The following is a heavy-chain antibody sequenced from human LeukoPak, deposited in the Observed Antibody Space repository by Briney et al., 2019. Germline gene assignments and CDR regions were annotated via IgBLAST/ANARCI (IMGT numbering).Heavy chain of an antibody. V-gene: IGHV4-39*07. D-gene: IGHD1-26*01. J-gene: IGHJ5*02. CDR1: GGSISSSSYY. Sequence: PSETLSLTCIVSGGSISSSSYYWGWIRQPPGKGLEWIGSIYYSGSTYYNPSLKSRVTISVDTSKNQFSLKLSSVTAADTAVYYCARVLNWFGPWGQGTLVTVSS. CDR2: IYYSGST. CDR3: ARVLNWFGP.